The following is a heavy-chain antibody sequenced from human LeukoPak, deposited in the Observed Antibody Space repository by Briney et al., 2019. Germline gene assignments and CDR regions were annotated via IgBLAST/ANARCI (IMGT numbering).Heavy chain of an antibody. CDR3: ARDPRYYYDSSGYAFDI. Sequence: GGSLRLSCAASGFTFSSYAMSWVRQAPGKGLEWVAVISYDGSNKYYADSVKGRFTISRDNSKNTLYLQMNSLRAEDTAVYYCARDPRYYYDSSGYAFDIWGQGTMVTVSS. D-gene: IGHD3-22*01. CDR2: ISYDGSNK. CDR1: GFTFSSYA. V-gene: IGHV3-30-3*01. J-gene: IGHJ3*02.